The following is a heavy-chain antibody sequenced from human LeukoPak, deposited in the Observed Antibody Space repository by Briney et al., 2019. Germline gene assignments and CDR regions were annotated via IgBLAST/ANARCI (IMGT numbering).Heavy chain of an antibody. J-gene: IGHJ4*02. V-gene: IGHV1-46*01. Sequence: ASVKVSCKASGYTFTSYYMHWVRPAPGQGLEWMGIINPSGGSTSYAQKFQGRVTITSDTSTSTVYMELSSLRSEDTAVYYCAHPDPHSSGYYQNWGQGTLVTVSS. CDR2: INPSGGST. CDR1: GYTFTSYY. D-gene: IGHD3-22*01. CDR3: AHPDPHSSGYYQN.